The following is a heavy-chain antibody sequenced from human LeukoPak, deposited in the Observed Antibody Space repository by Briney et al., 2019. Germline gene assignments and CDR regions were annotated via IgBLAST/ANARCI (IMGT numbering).Heavy chain of an antibody. CDR1: GFTFSDYT. CDR3: ARGPPLFDP. CDR2: IDISSSST. V-gene: IGHV3-48*04. J-gene: IGHJ5*02. Sequence: GGSLRLSCVASGFTFSDYTMNWVRQAPGKGLEWISYIDISSSSTYYADSVKGRFTISRDNAKNSLYLQMSSLRAEDTALYYCARGPPLFDPWGQGTLVTVSS.